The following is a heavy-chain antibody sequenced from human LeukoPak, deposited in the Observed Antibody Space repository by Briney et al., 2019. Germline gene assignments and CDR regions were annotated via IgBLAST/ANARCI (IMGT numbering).Heavy chain of an antibody. D-gene: IGHD5-12*01. V-gene: IGHV3-7*01. CDR3: ARGGYASDY. Sequence: GGSLRLSCAASGFTFGSYWRSWVRQAPGKGLEWVANIKQDGSEKYYVDSVKGRFTISRDNAKNSLYLQMNSLRAEDTAVYYCARGGYASDYWGQGTLVTVSS. J-gene: IGHJ4*02. CDR1: GFTFGSYW. CDR2: IKQDGSEK.